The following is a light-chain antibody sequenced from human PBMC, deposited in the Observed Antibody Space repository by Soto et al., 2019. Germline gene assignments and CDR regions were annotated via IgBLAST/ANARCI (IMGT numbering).Light chain of an antibody. CDR1: SSDVGGYNF. Sequence: QSALTQPRSVSGSPGQSVTISCTGTSSDVGGYNFVSWYQQHPGKAPKLMIYDVSQWPSGVPDRFSGSKSGNTASLTISGIQAEDEADYYCCSYAGSYTWVFGGGTKLTVL. CDR2: DVS. CDR3: CSYAGSYTWV. V-gene: IGLV2-11*01. J-gene: IGLJ3*02.